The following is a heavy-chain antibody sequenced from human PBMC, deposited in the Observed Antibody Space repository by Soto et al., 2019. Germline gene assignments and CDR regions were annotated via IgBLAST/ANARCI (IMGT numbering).Heavy chain of an antibody. CDR1: GYTFTGYY. Sequence: SCKASGYTFTGYYMHWVRQAPGKGLEWLAVISYDGSNKYYADSVKGRFTISRDNSKNTLDLQMNSLRAEDTAVYYCSRGIKGGLDPWGQGTLVTVSS. V-gene: IGHV3-30*04. CDR2: ISYDGSNK. CDR3: SRGIKGGLDP. J-gene: IGHJ5*02.